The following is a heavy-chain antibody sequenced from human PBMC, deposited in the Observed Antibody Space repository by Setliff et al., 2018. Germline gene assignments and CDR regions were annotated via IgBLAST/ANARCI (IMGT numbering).Heavy chain of an antibody. V-gene: IGHV1-69*13. D-gene: IGHD3-10*01. CDR2: IIPIFGTA. J-gene: IGHJ2*01. Sequence: SVKVSCKASGGTFSSYAISWVRQAPGQGLEWMGGIIPIFGTANCAQKFQGRVTITADESTSTAYMELSSLRSEDTAVYYCARKGYYGSGSYYTNNWYFDLWGRGTLVTVSS. CDR1: GGTFSSYA. CDR3: ARKGYYGSGSYYTNNWYFDL.